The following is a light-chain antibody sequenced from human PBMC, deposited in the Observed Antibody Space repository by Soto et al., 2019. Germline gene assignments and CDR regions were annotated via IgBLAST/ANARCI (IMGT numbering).Light chain of an antibody. CDR2: LAS. CDR3: MQALQTPA. Sequence: DIVMTQSPLSLPVTPGEPASISCRSSQSLQHSNGYNYLDWYLQKPGQSPQILIYLASNRDSGVPDRFSGSGSGADFTLKISRVEAEDVGVYYGMQALQTPAFGQGTKVEIK. V-gene: IGKV2-28*01. CDR1: QSLQHSNGYNY. J-gene: IGKJ1*01.